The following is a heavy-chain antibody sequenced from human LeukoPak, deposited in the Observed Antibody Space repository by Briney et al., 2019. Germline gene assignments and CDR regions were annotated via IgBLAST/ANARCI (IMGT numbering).Heavy chain of an antibody. Sequence: GGSLRLSCAASGFTFSNYWMSWVRQAPGKGLEWVANIKQDGSEIYYVDSVKGRFTISRDNAKNSLYLQMNSLRAEDTALYYCARDSTGYGYEEWYWGQGTLVTVSS. CDR3: ARDSTGYGYEEWY. J-gene: IGHJ4*02. D-gene: IGHD5-18*01. CDR2: IKQDGSEI. V-gene: IGHV3-7*01. CDR1: GFTFSNYW.